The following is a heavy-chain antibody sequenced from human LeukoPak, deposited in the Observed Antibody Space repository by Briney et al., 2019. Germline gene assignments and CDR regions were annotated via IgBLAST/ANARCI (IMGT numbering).Heavy chain of an antibody. D-gene: IGHD5-24*01. CDR2: INPSGGST. Sequence: ASVKVSCKASGYTFTSYYMHWVRQAPGQGLEWMGIINPSGGSTSYAQKFQGRVTMTRDTSTSTVYMELSSLRSEDTAMYYCAGEVEMATTGANYYYYMDVWGKGTTVTVSS. CDR3: AGEVEMATTGANYYYYMDV. V-gene: IGHV1-46*01. J-gene: IGHJ6*03. CDR1: GYTFTSYY.